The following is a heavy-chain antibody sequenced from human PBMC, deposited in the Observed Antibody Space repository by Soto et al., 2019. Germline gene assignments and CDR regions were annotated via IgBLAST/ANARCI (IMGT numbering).Heavy chain of an antibody. J-gene: IGHJ6*02. CDR3: AREVVPAATGIGGMDV. CDR1: GCSISSGGYY. Sequence: LALTCTVSGCSISSGGYYWSCIRQHPGKGLEWIGYIYYSGSTYYNPSLKSRVTISVDTSKNQFSLKLSSVTAADTAVYYCAREVVPAATGIGGMDVWGQGTTVTVSS. D-gene: IGHD2-2*01. CDR2: IYYSGST. V-gene: IGHV4-31*03.